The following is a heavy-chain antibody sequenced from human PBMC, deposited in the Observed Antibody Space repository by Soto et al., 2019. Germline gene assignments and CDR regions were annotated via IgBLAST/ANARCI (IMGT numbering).Heavy chain of an antibody. CDR3: AHSATVIDAFDI. CDR2: IYWDDDK. Sequence: QITLKESGPTLVKPTQTLTLTCTFSGFSLRISGVGLGWIRKPPGKALEWLARIYWDDDKRYSPSLKSRLTLTNDTSKNQVVLTMTNMDPVDTATYYCAHSATVIDAFDIWGQGTMVTVSS. D-gene: IGHD2-15*01. CDR1: GFSLRISGVG. J-gene: IGHJ3*02. V-gene: IGHV2-5*02.